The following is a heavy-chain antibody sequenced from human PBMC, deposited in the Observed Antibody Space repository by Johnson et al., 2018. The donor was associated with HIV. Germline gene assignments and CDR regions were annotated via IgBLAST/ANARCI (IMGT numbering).Heavy chain of an antibody. J-gene: IGHJ3*02. Sequence: QVQLVESGGGVVQPGRSLRLSCAASGFTFSSSGMHWVRQAPGKGLEWVAVISYDGSNKYYADSVKGRFTISRDNSKNTAYLQMNSLKTEDTAVYYCTKFVGYCSGGNCYTPGDIWGQGTMVTVSS. CDR1: GFTFSSSG. V-gene: IGHV3-30*18. CDR3: TKFVGYCSGGNCYTPGDI. CDR2: ISYDGSNK. D-gene: IGHD2-15*01.